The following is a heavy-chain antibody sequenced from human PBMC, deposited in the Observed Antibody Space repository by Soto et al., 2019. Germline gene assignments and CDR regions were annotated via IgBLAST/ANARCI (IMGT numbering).Heavy chain of an antibody. CDR3: ARHLTYCSAGSCYSDFPYYGMDV. Sequence: QLQLQESGPGLVKPSETLSLTCTVSGGSISSSSYYWGWIRQPPGKGLEWIGSIFYSGSTYYNPSLKSRVTISVDTSKNQFSLKLSSVTAADMAVYYCARHLTYCSAGSCYSDFPYYGMDVWGQGTTVTVSS. D-gene: IGHD2-15*01. CDR2: IFYSGST. CDR1: GGSISSSSYY. J-gene: IGHJ6*02. V-gene: IGHV4-39*01.